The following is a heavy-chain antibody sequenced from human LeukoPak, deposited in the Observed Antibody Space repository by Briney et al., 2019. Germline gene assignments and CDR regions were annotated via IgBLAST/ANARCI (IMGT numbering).Heavy chain of an antibody. J-gene: IGHJ4*02. Sequence: GGSLRLSCGASGFTFDNYGTHWVRQAPGKGLEWVASLRFDGNEYYTDSVNGRFTLSRDNSKMQLYRQMSSLRVEVTAVYYGALCQYSGRDSAFGYWGQGTLVTVSS. V-gene: IGHV3-30*02. CDR1: GFTFDNYG. CDR3: ALCQYSGRDSAFGY. D-gene: IGHD1-26*01. CDR2: LRFDGNE.